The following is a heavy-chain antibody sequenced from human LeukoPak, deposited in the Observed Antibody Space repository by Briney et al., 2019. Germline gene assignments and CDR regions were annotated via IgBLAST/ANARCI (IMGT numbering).Heavy chain of an antibody. J-gene: IGHJ3*02. CDR2: VNSEGSST. CDR3: ASLFLCYGCSSSSDSFNI. Sequence: PGGSLRLSCAASGCTFSSDWRHWVRQAPGMGLVWVSRVNSEGSSTTYADSVQRRFTSSRDNAKNTLFLQMNRRRAEDTAVYYCASLFLCYGCSSSSDSFNIWGQGTMVTVSS. V-gene: IGHV3-74*01. D-gene: IGHD6-6*01. CDR1: GCTFSSDW.